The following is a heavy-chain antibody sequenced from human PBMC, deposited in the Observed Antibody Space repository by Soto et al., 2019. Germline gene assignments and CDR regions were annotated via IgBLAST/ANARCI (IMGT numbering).Heavy chain of an antibody. CDR1: GGSISGRC. J-gene: IGHJ5*02. V-gene: IGHV4-59*01. CDR3: EKSHYDSSGYSIIDH. D-gene: IGHD3-22*01. Sequence: SETLSLTCTVSGGSISGRCWSWVRQSPGKGLEWIGYFCYTGSTNYNPSLKSRVTISVDRSKTQCSLKLTSVTAADTAVYYCEKSHYDSSGYSIIDHWGQGTLVTVSS. CDR2: FCYTGST.